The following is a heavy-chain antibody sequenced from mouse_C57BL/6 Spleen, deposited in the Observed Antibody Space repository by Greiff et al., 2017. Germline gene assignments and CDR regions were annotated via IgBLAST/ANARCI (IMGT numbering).Heavy chain of an antibody. V-gene: IGHV1-82*01. J-gene: IGHJ2*01. D-gene: IGHD3-1*01. CDR2: IYPGDGDT. Sequence: QVQLKQSGPELVKTGASVKISCKASGYAFSSSWMNWVKQRPGKGLEWIGRIYPGDGDTNYNGKFKGKATLTADKSSSTAYMQLSSLTSGDSAVYFCARPLHSSFDYWGQGTTLTVSS. CDR1: GYAFSSSW. CDR3: ARPLHSSFDY.